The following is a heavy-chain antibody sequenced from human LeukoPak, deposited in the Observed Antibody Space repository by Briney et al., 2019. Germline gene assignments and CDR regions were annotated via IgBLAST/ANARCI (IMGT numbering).Heavy chain of an antibody. CDR1: GGSISSSSYY. CDR2: IYYSGST. V-gene: IGHV4-39*01. Sequence: SETPSLTCTVSGGSISSSSYYWGWIRHPPGKGLEWIGSIYYSGSTYYNPSLKSRVTISVDTSKNPFSLKLSSVTAADTAVYYCARRHSNYPSYGMDVWGQGTTVTVSS. J-gene: IGHJ6*02. D-gene: IGHD4-11*01. CDR3: ARRHSNYPSYGMDV.